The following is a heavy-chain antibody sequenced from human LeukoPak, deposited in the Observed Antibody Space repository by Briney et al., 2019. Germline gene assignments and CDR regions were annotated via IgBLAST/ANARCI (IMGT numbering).Heavy chain of an antibody. V-gene: IGHV3-48*01. CDR3: AKGLYSGSYQFDY. J-gene: IGHJ4*02. CDR1: GFTFSSYS. D-gene: IGHD1-26*01. CDR2: ISSSGSTI. Sequence: PGGSLRLSCAASGFTFSSYSMNWVRQAPGKGLEWVSYISSSGSTIYYADSVKGRFTISRDNSKNTLYLQMNSLRAEDTAVYYCAKGLYSGSYQFDYWGQGTLVTVSS.